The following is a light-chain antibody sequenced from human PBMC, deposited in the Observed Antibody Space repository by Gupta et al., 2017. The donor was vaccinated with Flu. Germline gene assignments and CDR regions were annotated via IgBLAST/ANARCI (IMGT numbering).Light chain of an antibody. Sequence: QSVLAQPPSVSAAPGPKITISCSGGGSNIGTNYVSWYQQLPETAPKLVIFENNKRPSRVPDRFSGSKSGTAATLGITGLQTGDEADYYCGTWESSLGTFYVFGTGTKVTVL. CDR1: GSNIGTNY. CDR3: GTWESSLGTFYV. V-gene: IGLV1-51*02. J-gene: IGLJ1*01. CDR2: ENN.